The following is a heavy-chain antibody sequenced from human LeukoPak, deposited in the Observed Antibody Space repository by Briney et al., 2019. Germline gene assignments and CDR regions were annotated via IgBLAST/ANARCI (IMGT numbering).Heavy chain of an antibody. D-gene: IGHD1-1*01. Sequence: PGRSLRLSCTGSGFTFGDSYIHWVRQAPGKGLEGVSFIRNTAHGGTTEYAASVKGRFTISRDNSRNIAFLQLDSLKIEDTAVYYCTRDTHGSNWFDPWGQGTLVTVSS. J-gene: IGHJ5*02. V-gene: IGHV3-49*04. CDR2: IRNTAHGGTT. CDR1: GFTFGDSY. CDR3: TRDTHGSNWFDP.